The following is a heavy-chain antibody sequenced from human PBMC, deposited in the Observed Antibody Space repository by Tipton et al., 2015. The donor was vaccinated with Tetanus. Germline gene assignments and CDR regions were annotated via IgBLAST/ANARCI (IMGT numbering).Heavy chain of an antibody. CDR3: ARDLDGYCSSTNCYRGYFDY. Sequence: SLRLSCAASGFTFSSNAMHWVRQAPGKGLEWVAVIWFDGSQEKYADSVKGRFTISRDNSNSTLYLHMNSLRAGDTATYYCARDLDGYCSSTNCYRGYFDYWGRGTLVTVSS. V-gene: IGHV3-33*01. J-gene: IGHJ4*02. CDR1: GFTFSSNA. CDR2: IWFDGSQE. D-gene: IGHD2-2*03.